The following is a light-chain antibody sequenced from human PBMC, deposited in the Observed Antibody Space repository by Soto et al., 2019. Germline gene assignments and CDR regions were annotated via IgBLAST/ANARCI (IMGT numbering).Light chain of an antibody. V-gene: IGLV1-40*01. J-gene: IGLJ1*01. CDR2: GNS. CDR1: SSNIGAGYD. CDR3: SSYTTSGTRV. Sequence: QSVLTQPPSVSGAPGQRVTISCSGSSSNIGAGYDVHWYQQLPGTAPKLLIYGNSNRPSGVPDRFSGSKSGTSASLAITGLQAEDEADYYCSSYTTSGTRVFGTGTKLTVL.